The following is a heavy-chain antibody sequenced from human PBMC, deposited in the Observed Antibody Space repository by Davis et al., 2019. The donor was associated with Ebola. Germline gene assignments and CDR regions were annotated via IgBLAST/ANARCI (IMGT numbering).Heavy chain of an antibody. Sequence: ASVKVSCKASGYTFTSYGISWVRQAPGQGLEWMGWISAYNGNTNYAQKLQGRVTMTTDTSTSTAYMELRSLRSDDTAVYYCARVFIVVVPAAMGYYYYYMDVWGKGTTVTVSS. J-gene: IGHJ6*03. CDR3: ARVFIVVVPAAMGYYYYYMDV. CDR1: GYTFTSYG. V-gene: IGHV1-18*04. CDR2: ISAYNGNT. D-gene: IGHD2-2*01.